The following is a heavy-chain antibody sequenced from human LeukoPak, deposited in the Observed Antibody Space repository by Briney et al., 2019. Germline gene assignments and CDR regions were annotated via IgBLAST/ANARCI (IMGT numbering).Heavy chain of an antibody. CDR3: AKDRGIAVAGIYDY. V-gene: IGHV3-33*06. D-gene: IGHD6-19*01. Sequence: PGRSLRLSCAASGFTFSSYGMHWVRQAPGKGLEWVAVIWYDGSNKYYADSVKGRFTISRDNSKNTLYLQMNSLRAEHTAVYYCAKDRGIAVAGIYDYWGQGTLVTVSS. J-gene: IGHJ4*02. CDR2: IWYDGSNK. CDR1: GFTFSSYG.